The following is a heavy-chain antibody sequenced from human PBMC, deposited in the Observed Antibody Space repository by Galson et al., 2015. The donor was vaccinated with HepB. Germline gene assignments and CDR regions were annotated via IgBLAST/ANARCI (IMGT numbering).Heavy chain of an antibody. CDR2: ISAYNGNT. Sequence: SVKVSCKASGYTFTSYGISWVRQAPGQGLEWMGWISAYNGNTNYAQKLQGRVTMTTDTSTSTAYMELRSLRSDDTAVYYCARDYYDSSGYYDKDAFDIWGQGTMVTVSS. J-gene: IGHJ3*02. CDR3: ARDYYDSSGYYDKDAFDI. CDR1: GYTFTSYG. D-gene: IGHD3-22*01. V-gene: IGHV1-18*01.